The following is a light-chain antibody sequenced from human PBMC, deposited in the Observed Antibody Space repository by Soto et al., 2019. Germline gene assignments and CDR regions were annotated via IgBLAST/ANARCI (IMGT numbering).Light chain of an antibody. CDR1: QSVSSN. CDR3: QQYGSSLL. V-gene: IGKV3-20*01. Sequence: EIVMTQYPATLSVSPGERATLSCRASQSVSSNLAWYQQKPGQAPRLLIYGASSRATGIPDRFSGSGSGTDFTLTISRLEPEDFAVYYCQQYGSSLLFGQGTKVDI. CDR2: GAS. J-gene: IGKJ1*01.